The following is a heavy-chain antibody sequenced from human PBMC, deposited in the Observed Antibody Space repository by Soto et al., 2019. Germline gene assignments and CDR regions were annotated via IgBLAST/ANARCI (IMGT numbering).Heavy chain of an antibody. D-gene: IGHD5-18*01. V-gene: IGHV1-2*04. CDR3: ARGTPVTYWYFDL. CDR2: INPNSGGT. J-gene: IGHJ2*01. CDR1: GYTFTGYY. Sequence: QVQLVQSGAEVKKPGASVKVSCKASGYTFTGYYMHWVRQAPGQGLEWMGWINPNSGGTNYAQKFQGWVXXTXDXXISTAYMELSRLRSDDTAVYYCARGTPVTYWYFDLWGRGTLVTVSS.